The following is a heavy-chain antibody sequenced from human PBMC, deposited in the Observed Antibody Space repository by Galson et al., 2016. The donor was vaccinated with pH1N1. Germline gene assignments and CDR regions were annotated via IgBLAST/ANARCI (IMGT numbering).Heavy chain of an antibody. D-gene: IGHD3-16*01. Sequence: SRYTVSESSMHWVRQAPGKGLEWMGGFDPDEGETIHAQTFQGRLTLTEDTSTNTAYMDLRSLTSEDTAVYYCATAEVARGESFDHWGQGTLVTVSS. J-gene: IGHJ4*02. CDR2: FDPDEGET. CDR1: RYTVSESS. CDR3: ATAEVARGESFDH. V-gene: IGHV1-24*01.